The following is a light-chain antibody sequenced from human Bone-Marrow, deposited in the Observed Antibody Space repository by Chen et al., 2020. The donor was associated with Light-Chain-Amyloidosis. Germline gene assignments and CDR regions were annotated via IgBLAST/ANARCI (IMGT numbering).Light chain of an antibody. J-gene: IGLJ3*02. CDR3: ASYATNSVWV. CDR1: STDKSADDY. Sequence: QSALTQPASVSGSPGRSITFSCTGNSTDKSADDYVSWYQQHPGKGPKLIIFEVSDRPSGIAYRFSGSKSGDTASRTISGLQAEDEAYYYCASYATNSVWVFGGGTKLTVL. V-gene: IGLV2-14*03. CDR2: EVS.